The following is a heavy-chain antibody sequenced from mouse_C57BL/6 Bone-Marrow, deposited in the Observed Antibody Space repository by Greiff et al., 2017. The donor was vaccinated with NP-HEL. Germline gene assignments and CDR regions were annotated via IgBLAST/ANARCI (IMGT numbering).Heavy chain of an antibody. D-gene: IGHD1-1*01. CDR2: ILPSIGRT. Sequence: VKLQQSGSELRSPGSSVKLSCKDFDSEVFPIAYMSWVRQKPGHGFEWIGGILPSIGRTIYGEKFEDKATLDADTLSNTAYLELNSLTSEDSAIYYCARDYYGSFYWYFDVWGTGTTVTVSS. V-gene: IGHV15-2*01. J-gene: IGHJ1*03. CDR3: ARDYYGSFYWYFDV. CDR1: DSEVFPIAY.